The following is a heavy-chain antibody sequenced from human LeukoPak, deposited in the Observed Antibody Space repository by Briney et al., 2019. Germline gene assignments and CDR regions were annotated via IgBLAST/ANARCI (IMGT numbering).Heavy chain of an antibody. V-gene: IGHV3-23*01. Sequence: KAGGSLRLSCAASGFTSSNYAMNWVRQAPGKGLEWVSAITGSGGSTYYADSVKGRFTISRDNSKNTLYLQMNSLRAEDTAVYYCAKRDSSGYYYFHYWGQGTLVTVSS. J-gene: IGHJ4*02. CDR1: GFTSSNYA. D-gene: IGHD3-22*01. CDR2: ITGSGGST. CDR3: AKRDSSGYYYFHY.